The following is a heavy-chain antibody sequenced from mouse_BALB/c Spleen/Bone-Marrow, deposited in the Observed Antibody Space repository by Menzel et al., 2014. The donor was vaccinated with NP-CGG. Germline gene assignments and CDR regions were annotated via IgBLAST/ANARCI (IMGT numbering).Heavy chain of an antibody. V-gene: IGHV1-84*02. CDR2: IYPGSGNT. CDR1: GYTFTDYY. D-gene: IGHD2-10*01. J-gene: IGHJ2*01. Sequence: QVQLKESGPELVKPGASVKISCKASGYTFTDYYINWVKQKPGQGLEWIGWIYPGSGNTKYNERFKGKATLTVDTSSSTAYMQLSSLTSEDTAVYFCARSAYYGNYGGYWGQGTTLTVSS. CDR3: ARSAYYGNYGGY.